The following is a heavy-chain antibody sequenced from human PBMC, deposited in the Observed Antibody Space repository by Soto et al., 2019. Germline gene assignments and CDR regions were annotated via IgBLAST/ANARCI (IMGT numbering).Heavy chain of an antibody. CDR2: ISGSGGST. CDR3: ARGFWAVAGTRYFDY. D-gene: IGHD6-19*01. J-gene: IGHJ4*02. CDR1: GFTFSNYA. V-gene: IGHV3-23*01. Sequence: GGSLRLSCAASGFTFSNYAMNWARRAPGKGLEWVSVISGSGGSTYYADSVKGRFTTSRDNSKNTLYLKVNSLRAEDTAVYYCARGFWAVAGTRYFDYWGQGTLVTVSS.